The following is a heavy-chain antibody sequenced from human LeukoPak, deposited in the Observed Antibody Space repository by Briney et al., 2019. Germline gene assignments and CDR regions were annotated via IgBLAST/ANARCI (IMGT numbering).Heavy chain of an antibody. V-gene: IGHV3-73*01. CDR3: ARGVTRAGHYFPDF. Sequence: PGGSLRLACATSGFTFSGSAIHWVRQASGKGLEWVGRIRSKANNYATTDVASVRGRFTISRDDSKNTAYLQMNSLKTEDTAAYHCARGVTRAGHYFPDFWGQGALVTVSS. J-gene: IGHJ4*02. D-gene: IGHD2/OR15-2a*01. CDR1: GFTFSGSA. CDR2: IRSKANNYAT.